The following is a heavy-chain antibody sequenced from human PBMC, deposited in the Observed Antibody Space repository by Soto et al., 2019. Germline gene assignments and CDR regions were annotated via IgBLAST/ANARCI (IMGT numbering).Heavy chain of an antibody. CDR2: ISSTSNPI. CDR1: GFSFSGYS. CDR3: ARASVVTPYNYYGMDV. J-gene: IGHJ6*02. D-gene: IGHD2-15*01. V-gene: IGHV3-48*02. Sequence: GGSLRLSCAASGFSFSGYSMNWVRQAPGEGLEWVSYISSTSNPIYYADSVKGRFTISRDNAKNSLFLQMNSLRDEDTAVYYCARASVVTPYNYYGMDVWGQGTTVTV.